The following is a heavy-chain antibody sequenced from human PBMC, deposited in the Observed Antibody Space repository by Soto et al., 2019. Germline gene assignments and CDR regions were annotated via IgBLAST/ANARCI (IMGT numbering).Heavy chain of an antibody. Sequence: PGGSLRLSCAASGFTVSSNYMSWVRQAPGKGLEWVSVIYSGGSTYYADSVKGRFTISRDNSKNTLYLQMNSLRAEDTAVYYCARDSGAYSGSPSMGYYYYYGMDVWGQGTTVTVSS. J-gene: IGHJ6*02. V-gene: IGHV3-53*01. CDR2: IYSGGST. CDR1: GFTVSSNY. D-gene: IGHD1-26*01. CDR3: ARDSGAYSGSPSMGYYYYYGMDV.